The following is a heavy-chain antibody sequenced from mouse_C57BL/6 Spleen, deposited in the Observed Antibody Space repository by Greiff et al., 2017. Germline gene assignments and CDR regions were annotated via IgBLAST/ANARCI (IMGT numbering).Heavy chain of an antibody. V-gene: IGHV1-69*01. CDR3: ASNTTVGAEGYFDV. D-gene: IGHD1-1*01. J-gene: IGHJ1*03. CDR1: GYTFTSYW. CDR2: IDPSDSYT. Sequence: VQLQQPGAELVMPGASVKLSCKASGYTFTSYWMHWVKQRPGQGLEWIGEIDPSDSYTNYNQKLKGKSTLTVDKSSSTAYMQLSSLTSEDSAVYYCASNTTVGAEGYFDVWGTGTTVTVSS.